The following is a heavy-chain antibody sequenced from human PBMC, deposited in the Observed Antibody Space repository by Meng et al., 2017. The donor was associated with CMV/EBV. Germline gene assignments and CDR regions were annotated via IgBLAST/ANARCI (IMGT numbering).Heavy chain of an antibody. V-gene: IGHV1-69*02. CDR3: ASKSTAHTGQGGMDV. Sequence: SVKVSCKASGYTFTGHYLHWVRQAPGQGLEWMGRIIPILGIANYAQKFQGRVTITADKSTSTAYMELSSLRSEDTAVYYCASKSTAHTGQGGMDVWGQGTTVTVSS. CDR2: IIPILGIA. CDR1: GYTFTGHY. D-gene: IGHD4-17*01. J-gene: IGHJ6*02.